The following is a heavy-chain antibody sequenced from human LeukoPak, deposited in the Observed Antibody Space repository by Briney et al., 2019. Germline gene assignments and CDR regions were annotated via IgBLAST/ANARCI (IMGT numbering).Heavy chain of an antibody. V-gene: IGHV5-51*01. CDR2: IYPGDSDT. J-gene: IGHJ4*02. D-gene: IGHD6-13*01. CDR1: GYSFTSYW. Sequence: GESLKISCKGSGYSFTSYWIGWVRQMPWKGLEWMGIIYPGDSDTRYSPSFQGQVTISADKSISTAYLQWSSLKASDTAMYYCARGAGDIAAAGSFDYWGQGTLVTVSS. CDR3: ARGAGDIAAAGSFDY.